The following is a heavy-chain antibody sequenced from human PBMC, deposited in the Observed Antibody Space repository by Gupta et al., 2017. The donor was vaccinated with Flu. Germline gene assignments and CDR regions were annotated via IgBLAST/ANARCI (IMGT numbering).Heavy chain of an antibody. V-gene: IGHV1-69*06. D-gene: IGHD1-26*01. J-gene: IGHJ6*02. Sequence: QVQLVQSGAEVKKPGSSVKVSCKASGGTFNSYAINWVRQAPGQGLEWLGGIIAIFDTANYAQQFQGRVTITADKSTSTAYMELSSLRLEDTAEYYCASGRLVWGGYSGYYYGMDVWGQGTTVTVSS. CDR2: IIAIFDTA. CDR3: ASGRLVWGGYSGYYYGMDV. CDR1: GGTFNSYA.